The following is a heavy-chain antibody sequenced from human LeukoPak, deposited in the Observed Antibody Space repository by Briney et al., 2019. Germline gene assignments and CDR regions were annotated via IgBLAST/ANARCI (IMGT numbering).Heavy chain of an antibody. Sequence: VASGKVSCKAFGYTFTSYGISWGRQAPGQGLEWMGWISAYNGNTNYAQKLQGRVTMTTDTSTSTAYMELRSLRSDDTAVYYCARDSSIAAAGSDYWGQGTLVTVSS. V-gene: IGHV1-18*01. D-gene: IGHD6-13*01. CDR2: ISAYNGNT. CDR1: GYTFTSYG. CDR3: ARDSSIAAAGSDY. J-gene: IGHJ4*02.